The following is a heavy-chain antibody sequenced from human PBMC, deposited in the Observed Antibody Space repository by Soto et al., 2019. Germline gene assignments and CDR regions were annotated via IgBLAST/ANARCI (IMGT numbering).Heavy chain of an antibody. Sequence: GGSLRLSSAASGFTFSSYGMHWGRQAPGKGLEWVAVISYDGSNKYYAEPVKARLTIPRDNSKNPLYLQMNSLRAEDTAVYYCAKDGGYSSASDYWGQGTLVTVSS. CDR1: GFTFSSYG. J-gene: IGHJ4*02. V-gene: IGHV3-30*18. D-gene: IGHD6-25*01. CDR3: AKDGGYSSASDY. CDR2: ISYDGSNK.